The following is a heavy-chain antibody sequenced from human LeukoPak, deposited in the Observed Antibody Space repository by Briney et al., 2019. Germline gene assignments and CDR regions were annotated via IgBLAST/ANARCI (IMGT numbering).Heavy chain of an antibody. CDR1: GFTFSSYA. V-gene: IGHV3-21*01. Sequence: PGGSLRLSCAASGFTFSSYAMSWVRQAPGKGLEWVSSISSSSSYMYYADSVKGRFTISRDNAKNSLYLQMNSLRAEDTAVYYCARAYDSSGYSFDPWGQGTLVTVSS. D-gene: IGHD3-22*01. CDR2: ISSSSSYM. J-gene: IGHJ5*02. CDR3: ARAYDSSGYSFDP.